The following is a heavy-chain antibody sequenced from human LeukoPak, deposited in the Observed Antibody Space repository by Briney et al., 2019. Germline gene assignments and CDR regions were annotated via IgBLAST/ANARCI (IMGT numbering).Heavy chain of an antibody. CDR2: TYYRSKWHN. V-gene: IGHV6-1*01. CDR3: VRYNWNIGRSFDY. CDR1: GDSVSSNSAA. D-gene: IGHD1/OR15-1a*01. Sequence: SQTLSLTCAISGDSVSSNSAAWNWVRQSPSRGLEWLGSTYYRSKWHNDYAVSVKSRIIINPDTSKNQFSLQLNSVTPEDTAVYFCVRYNWNIGRSFDYWGQGILVTVSS. J-gene: IGHJ4*02.